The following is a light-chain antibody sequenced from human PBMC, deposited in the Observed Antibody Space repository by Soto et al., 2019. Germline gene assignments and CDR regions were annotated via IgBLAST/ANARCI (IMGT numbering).Light chain of an antibody. V-gene: IGLV2-14*01. CDR1: SSDVGAYNY. Sequence: QSVLTQPASVSGSPGQSITISCTGTSSDVGAYNYVSWYQQHPGKAPKLMIYEVINRPSGVSNRFSGSKSGNTASLTISGLQAEDEADYYCCSYTSASTLVFGTGTKVTVL. CDR3: CSYTSASTLV. CDR2: EVI. J-gene: IGLJ1*01.